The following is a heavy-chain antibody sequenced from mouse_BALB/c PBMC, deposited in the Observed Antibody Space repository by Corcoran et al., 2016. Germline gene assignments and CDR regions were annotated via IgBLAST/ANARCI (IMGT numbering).Heavy chain of an antibody. CDR2: INPYNDGT. CDR1: GYTFTSYV. CDR3: AGEGFHYAMDY. V-gene: IGHV1S136*01. J-gene: IGHJ4*01. Sequence: EVQLQQSGPELVKPGASVKMSCKASGYTFTSYVMHWVKQKPGQGLEWIGYINPYNDGTKYNEKFKGKATLTADKSSSTAYMELSSLTSEDSAVYYCAGEGFHYAMDYWGQGTSVTVSS.